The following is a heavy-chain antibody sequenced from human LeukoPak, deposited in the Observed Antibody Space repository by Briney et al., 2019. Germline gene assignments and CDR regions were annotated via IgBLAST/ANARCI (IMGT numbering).Heavy chain of an antibody. CDR3: ASISSGYYYDAFDI. CDR2: IYYSGST. J-gene: IGHJ3*02. CDR1: GGSISSGGYY. D-gene: IGHD3-22*01. V-gene: IGHV4-31*03. Sequence: SETLSLTCTVSGGSISSGGYYWSWIRQHPGKGLEWIGYIYYSGSTYYNPSLKSRVTISVDTSKNQFSLKLSSVTAADTAVYYCASISSGYYYDAFDIWGQGTMVTVSS.